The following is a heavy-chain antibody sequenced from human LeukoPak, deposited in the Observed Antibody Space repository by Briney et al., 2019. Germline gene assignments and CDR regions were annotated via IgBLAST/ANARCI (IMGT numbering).Heavy chain of an antibody. D-gene: IGHD3-16*01. J-gene: IGHJ4*02. CDR2: ITGDCKYI. CDR3: AREGNDYYYDQ. V-gene: IGHV3-21*01. CDR1: GFIFKTYT. Sequence: GGSLRLSCAASGFIFKTYTMTWGRQAPGKGLEWVSSITGDCKYITYADSVKGRFTISRDNAKNSLYLRVASLRGDDTATYYCAREGNDYYYDQWGQGTLVTVSP.